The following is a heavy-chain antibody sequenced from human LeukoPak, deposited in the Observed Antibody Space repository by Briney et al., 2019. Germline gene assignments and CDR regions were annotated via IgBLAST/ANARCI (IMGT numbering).Heavy chain of an antibody. CDR3: ARDLVVVAATVYNWFDP. V-gene: IGHV6-1*01. CDR1: GDSVSSNSAA. Sequence: SQTLSLTCVISGDSVSSNSAAWSWIRQSPSRGLEWLGRTYYRSKWYNDYAVSVKSRITINPDTSKNQFSLQLNSVTPEDTAVYYCARDLVVVAATVYNWFDPWGQGTLVTVSS. CDR2: TYYRSKWYN. D-gene: IGHD2-15*01. J-gene: IGHJ5*02.